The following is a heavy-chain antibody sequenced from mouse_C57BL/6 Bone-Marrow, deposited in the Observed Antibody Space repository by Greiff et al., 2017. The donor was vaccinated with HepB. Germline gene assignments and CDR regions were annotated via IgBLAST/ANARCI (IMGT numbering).Heavy chain of an antibody. D-gene: IGHD2-3*01. Sequence: EVKLMESGPELVKPGASVKISCKASGYSFTDYNMNWVKQSNGKSLEWIGVINPNYGTTSYNQKFKGKATLTVDQSSSTAYMQLNSLTSEDSAVYYCARHDGYPWYFDVWGTGTTVTVSS. CDR2: INPNYGTT. CDR1: GYSFTDYN. CDR3: ARHDGYPWYFDV. J-gene: IGHJ1*03. V-gene: IGHV1-39*01.